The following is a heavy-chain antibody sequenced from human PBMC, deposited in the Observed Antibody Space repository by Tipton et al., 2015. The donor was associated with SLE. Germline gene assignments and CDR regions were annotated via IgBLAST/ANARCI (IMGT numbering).Heavy chain of an antibody. CDR1: GGSISTSTYY. CDR2: ISYSGST. D-gene: IGHD6-13*01. J-gene: IGHJ4*02. CDR3: ARERLYSSSWFSD. Sequence: LRLSCTVSGGSISTSTYYWGWIRQPPGKGLEWIGAISYSGSTYYNPSLKSRVTISVDAPKNQFSLKVSSVTAADTAVYYCARERLYSSSWFSDWGQGTLVTVSS. V-gene: IGHV4-39*07.